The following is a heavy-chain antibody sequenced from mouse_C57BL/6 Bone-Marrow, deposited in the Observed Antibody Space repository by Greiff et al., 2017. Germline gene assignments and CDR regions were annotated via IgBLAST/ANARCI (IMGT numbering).Heavy chain of an antibody. CDR2: IYPGSGST. D-gene: IGHD1-1*01. J-gene: IGHJ1*03. V-gene: IGHV1-55*01. Sequence: LVESGAELVKPGASVKMSCKASGYTFTSYWITWVKQRPGQGLEWIGDIYPGSGSTNYNEKFKSKATLTVDTSSSTAYMQLSSLTSEDSAVYYCARFYYYGSRGWYFDVWGTGTTVTVSS. CDR1: GYTFTSYW. CDR3: ARFYYYGSRGWYFDV.